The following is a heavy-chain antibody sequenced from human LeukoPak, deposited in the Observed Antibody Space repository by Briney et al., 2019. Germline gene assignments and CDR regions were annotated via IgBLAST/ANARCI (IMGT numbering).Heavy chain of an antibody. D-gene: IGHD2-8*01. CDR1: GGSVTSGGHY. J-gene: IGHJ4*02. CDR3: AREGSSVWSSLMGYFDY. V-gene: IGHV4-61*08. Sequence: KPSETLSLTCTVSGGSVTSGGHYWSWIRQYPGRGLDWLGNIYHSGSTDYNPSLESRVTISLDTSKTQFSLKLTSVSAADTAVYYCAREGSSVWSSLMGYFDYWGQGTLVTVSS. CDR2: IYHSGST.